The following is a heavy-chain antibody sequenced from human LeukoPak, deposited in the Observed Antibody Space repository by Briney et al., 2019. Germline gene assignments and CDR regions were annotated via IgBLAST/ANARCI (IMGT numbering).Heavy chain of an antibody. V-gene: IGHV4-39*07. J-gene: IGHJ3*02. Sequence: SETLSLTCTVSGGFISSSSYYWGWIRQPPGKGLEWIGSIYYSGSTYYNPSLKSRVIISVDTSKSQFSLKLSSVTAADTAVYYCARNNYDSSVYAFDIWGQGTMVTVSS. CDR3: ARNNYDSSVYAFDI. CDR2: IYYSGST. D-gene: IGHD3-22*01. CDR1: GGFISSSSYY.